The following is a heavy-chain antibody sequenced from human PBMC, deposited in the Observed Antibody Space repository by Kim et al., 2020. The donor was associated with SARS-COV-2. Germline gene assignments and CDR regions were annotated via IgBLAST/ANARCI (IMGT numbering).Heavy chain of an antibody. J-gene: IGHJ4*02. V-gene: IGHV3-72*01. D-gene: IGHD4-17*01. CDR1: GFTFSDHY. CDR3: ARNPVTTALYFDY. CDR2: IRNKANSYTT. Sequence: GGSLRLSCAASGFTFSDHYMDWVRQAPGKGLEWLGRIRNKANSYTTEYAASVKGRLTISRDDSKNSLYLQMNSLKTEDTAVYYGARNPVTTALYFDYWGQGTLVSVSS.